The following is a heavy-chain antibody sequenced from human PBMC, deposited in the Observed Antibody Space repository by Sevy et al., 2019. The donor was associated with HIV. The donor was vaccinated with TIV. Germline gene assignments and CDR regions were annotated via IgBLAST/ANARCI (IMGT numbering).Heavy chain of an antibody. V-gene: IGHV1-8*01. CDR1: GDTFTHYE. CDR2: VIPNSGQT. Sequence: ASVKVSCKASGDTFTHYEINWVRQASGQGLEWMGWVIPNSGQTAYAQKFQGRVTMTTSTSTGTAYMELGGLRSEDTAIYYCAALVSCGCACYYLRDCGQGTLVTVST. D-gene: IGHD2-21*02. CDR3: AALVSCGCACYYLRD. J-gene: IGHJ4*02.